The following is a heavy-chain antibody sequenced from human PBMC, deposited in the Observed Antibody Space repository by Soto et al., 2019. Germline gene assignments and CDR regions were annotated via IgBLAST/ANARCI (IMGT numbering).Heavy chain of an antibody. J-gene: IGHJ5*02. CDR3: ARFYGDYVGWFDP. D-gene: IGHD4-17*01. Sequence: ASVKVSCKASGYTFTSYDINWVRQATGQGLEWMGWMNPNSGNTGYAQKFQGRFTMTRNTSISTAYMELSSLRSEDTAVYYCARFYGDYVGWFDPWGQGPLVTVSS. V-gene: IGHV1-8*01. CDR2: MNPNSGNT. CDR1: GYTFTSYD.